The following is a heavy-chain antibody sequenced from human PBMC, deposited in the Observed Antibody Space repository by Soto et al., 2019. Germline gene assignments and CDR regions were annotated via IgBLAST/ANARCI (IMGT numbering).Heavy chain of an antibody. CDR2: IYYSGST. J-gene: IGHJ4*02. CDR3: ARGTAYYYDSSGYPHISLFDY. D-gene: IGHD3-22*01. Sequence: SETLSLTCTVSGGSISSYYWSWIRQPPVKGLEWIGYIYYSGSTNYNPSLKSRVTISVDTSKNQFSLKLSSVTAEDTAVYYCARGTAYYYDSSGYPHISLFDYWGQGTLLTVSS. V-gene: IGHV4-59*01. CDR1: GGSISSYY.